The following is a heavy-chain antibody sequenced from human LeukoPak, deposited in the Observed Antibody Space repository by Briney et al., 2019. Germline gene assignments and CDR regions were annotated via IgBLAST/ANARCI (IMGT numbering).Heavy chain of an antibody. J-gene: IGHJ6*03. V-gene: IGHV3-7*01. CDR3: ARDGEGYSSGWYYYYYYMDV. D-gene: IGHD6-19*01. Sequence: PGGSLRLSCAASGFTFSSHWMTWVRQAPGKGLEWVANMKYDGTEKDYMDSVKGRFTISRDNAKNTLYLQMNSLRAEDTAVYYCARDGEGYSSGWYYYYYYMDVWGKGTTVTVSS. CDR1: GFTFSSHW. CDR2: MKYDGTEK.